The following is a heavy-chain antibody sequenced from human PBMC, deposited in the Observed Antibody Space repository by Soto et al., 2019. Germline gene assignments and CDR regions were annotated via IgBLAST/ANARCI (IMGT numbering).Heavy chain of an antibody. CDR1: GGSFSGYY. CDR3: ARGGANYYMDV. J-gene: IGHJ6*03. CDR2: INHSGIT. Sequence: QVQLQQWGAGLLKPSETLSLTCAVYGGSFSGYYWSWIRQPPGKGLEWIGEINHSGITNHNPSLKSRVNISADTSKNQFSLKVSSVTAADTAVYYCARGGANYYMDVWDKGTTVTVSS. V-gene: IGHV4-34*01.